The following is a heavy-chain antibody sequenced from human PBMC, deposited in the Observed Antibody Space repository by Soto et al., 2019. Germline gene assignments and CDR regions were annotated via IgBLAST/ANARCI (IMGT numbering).Heavy chain of an antibody. J-gene: IGHJ6*02. Sequence: EVRLVESGGGLVQPGGSLRLSCAVSGFSFNTYWMYWVRQAPGKGLAWVSRINSDGSSTNYADSVRGRVTISRDNAKNTLYLQMNSLRAEDTAVYYCARIDFWSGMDVWGQGTTVTVSS. CDR2: INSDGSST. CDR3: ARIDFWSGMDV. D-gene: IGHD3-3*01. V-gene: IGHV3-74*01. CDR1: GFSFNTYW.